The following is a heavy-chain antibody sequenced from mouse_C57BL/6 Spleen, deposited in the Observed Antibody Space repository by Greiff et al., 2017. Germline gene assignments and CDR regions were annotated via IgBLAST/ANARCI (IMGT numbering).Heavy chain of an antibody. CDR2: IYPGDGDT. V-gene: IGHV1-82*01. J-gene: IGHJ2*01. CDR1: GYAFSSSW. D-gene: IGHD2-4*01. Sequence: VQLQQSGPELVKPGASVKISCKASGYAFSSSWMNWVKQRPGKGLEWIGRIYPGDGDTNYNGKFKGKATLTADKSSSTAYMQLSSLTSEDSAVYFCARSARLPFDYWGQGTTLTVSS. CDR3: ARSARLPFDY.